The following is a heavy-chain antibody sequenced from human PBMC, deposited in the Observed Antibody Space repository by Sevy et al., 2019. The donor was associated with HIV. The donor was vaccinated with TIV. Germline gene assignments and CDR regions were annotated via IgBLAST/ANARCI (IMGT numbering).Heavy chain of an antibody. D-gene: IGHD6-13*01. J-gene: IGHJ4*02. CDR1: GFTFSTHA. Sequence: GGSLRLSCAASGFTFSTHAMHWVRQAPGKGLEWVAVVSYDGNSMFYADSVKGRFITSRDDSKNTLYLQVTSLRREDTAVYYCARDSGYSTNWHPGYWGQGTLVTVSS. CDR2: VSYDGNSM. V-gene: IGHV3-30*03. CDR3: ARDSGYSTNWHPGY.